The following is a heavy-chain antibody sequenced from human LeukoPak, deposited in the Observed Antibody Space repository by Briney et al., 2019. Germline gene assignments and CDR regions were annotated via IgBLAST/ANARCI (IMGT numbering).Heavy chain of an antibody. CDR1: GYTFTGYY. V-gene: IGHV1-2*02. CDR3: ARGPRWRIAAASGSWFDP. D-gene: IGHD6-13*01. CDR2: INPNSGGT. Sequence: ASVKVSCKASGYTFTGYYMHWVRQAPGQGLEWMGWINPNSGGTNYAQKFQGRVTMTRDTSISTAYMELSRLRSDDTAVYYCARGPRWRIAAASGSWFDPWGQGTLVTVSS. J-gene: IGHJ5*02.